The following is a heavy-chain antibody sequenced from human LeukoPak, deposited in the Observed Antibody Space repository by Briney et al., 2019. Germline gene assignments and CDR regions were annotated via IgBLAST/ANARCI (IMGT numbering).Heavy chain of an antibody. CDR2: ISGSGGST. CDR1: GFTFNTYG. V-gene: IGHV3-23*01. CDR3: AGRGSGSFFDY. D-gene: IGHD3-10*01. J-gene: IGHJ4*02. Sequence: HSGGSLRLSCAASGFTFNTYGMNWVRQAPGKGLEWVSAISGSGGSTYYADSAKGRFTISRDNSKNTLYLQMNSLRAEDTAVYYCAGRGSGSFFDYWGQGTLVTVSS.